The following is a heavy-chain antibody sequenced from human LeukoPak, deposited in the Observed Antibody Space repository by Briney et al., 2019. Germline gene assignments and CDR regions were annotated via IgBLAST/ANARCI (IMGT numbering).Heavy chain of an antibody. Sequence: SETLSLTCTVSGGSISSYYWSWIRQPPGKGLEWIGYIYYSGSTNYNPSLKSRVTISVDTSKNQFSLKLSSVTAADTAVYYCARDKSSTTTDTLERFDIWGQGTMVTVS. CDR3: ARDKSSTTTDTLERFDI. CDR1: GGSISSYY. J-gene: IGHJ3*02. V-gene: IGHV4-59*12. D-gene: IGHD2/OR15-2a*01. CDR2: IYYSGST.